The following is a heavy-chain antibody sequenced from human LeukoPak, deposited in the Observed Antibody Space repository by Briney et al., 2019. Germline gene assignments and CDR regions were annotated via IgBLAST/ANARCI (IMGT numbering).Heavy chain of an antibody. J-gene: IGHJ4*02. V-gene: IGHV4-30-4*01. Sequence: SETLSLTCTVSGGPIRSGDSSGCWIRQPPAKGLEGIGDIYYRGSTYYNPSLKSRVTISVDTSKNQFSLKLSSVTAADTAVYYCARVPYGSGRDASYYFDYWGQGTLVTVSS. CDR3: ARVPYGSGRDASYYFDY. D-gene: IGHD3-10*01. CDR2: IYYRGST. CDR1: GGPIRSGDSS.